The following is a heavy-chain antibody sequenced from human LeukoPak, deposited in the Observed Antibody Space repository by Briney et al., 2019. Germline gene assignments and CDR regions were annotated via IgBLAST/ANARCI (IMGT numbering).Heavy chain of an antibody. J-gene: IGHJ6*03. CDR3: ARGENSSSWYLGYYYYYYMDV. CDR2: MNPNSGNT. D-gene: IGHD6-13*01. CDR1: GYTFTSYD. V-gene: IGHV1-8*01. Sequence: ASVKVSCKASGYTFTSYDINWVRQATGQGLEWMGWMNPNSGNTGYAQKFQGRVTMTRNTSISTAYMELSSLRSEDTAVYYCARGENSSSWYLGYYYYYYMDVWGKGTTVTISS.